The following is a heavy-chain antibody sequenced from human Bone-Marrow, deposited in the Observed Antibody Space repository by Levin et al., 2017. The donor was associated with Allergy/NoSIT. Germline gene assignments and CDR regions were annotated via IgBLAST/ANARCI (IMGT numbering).Heavy chain of an antibody. V-gene: IGHV3-21*01. CDR1: GFTFSSYS. CDR2: ISSSSSYI. D-gene: IGHD6-19*01. Sequence: PGGSLRLSCAASGFTFSSYSMNWVRQAPGKGLEWVSSISSSSSYIYYADSVKGRFTISRDNAKNSLYLQMNSLRAEDTALYYCARARSGYSSGWWDWFDPWGQGTLVTVSS. J-gene: IGHJ5*02. CDR3: ARARSGYSSGWWDWFDP.